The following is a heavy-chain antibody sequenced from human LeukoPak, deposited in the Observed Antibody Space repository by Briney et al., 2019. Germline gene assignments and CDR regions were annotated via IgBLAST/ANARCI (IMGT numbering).Heavy chain of an antibody. Sequence: GGSLRLSCAASGFTFSTSTMNWVRQAPGKGLEWVSSIGSTSNYMYYADSVGGRFTISRDNAKNSLYLQMNSLRAEDTAVYYCTRLTGGYFDYWGQGTLVTVSS. D-gene: IGHD1-14*01. V-gene: IGHV3-21*01. CDR3: TRLTGGYFDY. J-gene: IGHJ4*02. CDR1: GFTFSTST. CDR2: IGSTSNYM.